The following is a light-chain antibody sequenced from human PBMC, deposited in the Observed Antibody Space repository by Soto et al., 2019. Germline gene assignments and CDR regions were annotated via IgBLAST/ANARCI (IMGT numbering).Light chain of an antibody. J-gene: IGLJ2*01. CDR1: SGHSSYA. CDR3: QTWGTV. Sequence: QHVLTQSPSASASLGASVKLTCTLSSGHSSYAIAWHQQQPEKGPRYLMKLNSDGSHSKGDGIPDRFSGSSSGAERYLTISSLQSEDEAHYYCQTWGTVFGGGTKLTVL. CDR2: LNSDGSH. V-gene: IGLV4-69*01.